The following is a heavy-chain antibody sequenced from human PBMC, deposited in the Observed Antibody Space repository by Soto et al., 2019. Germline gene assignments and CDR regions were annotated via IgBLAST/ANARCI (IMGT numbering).Heavy chain of an antibody. V-gene: IGHV3-7*03. CDR1: GFTFSSYW. D-gene: IGHD3-22*01. Sequence: GGSLRLSCAASGFTFSSYWMSWVRQAPGKELEWVANIKQDGSEKYYVDSVKGRFTISRDNAKNSLYLQMNSLRAEDTAVYYCARDYTYDSSGYLDYWGQGTLVTVSS. CDR2: IKQDGSEK. CDR3: ARDYTYDSSGYLDY. J-gene: IGHJ4*02.